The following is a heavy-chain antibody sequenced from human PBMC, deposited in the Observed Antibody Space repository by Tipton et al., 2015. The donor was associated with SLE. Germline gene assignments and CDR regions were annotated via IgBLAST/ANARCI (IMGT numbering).Heavy chain of an antibody. CDR2: IYYSGST. J-gene: IGHJ6*03. D-gene: IGHD1-26*01. CDR1: GDSISSYY. V-gene: IGHV4-59*01. Sequence: TLSLTCTVSGDSISSYYWSWIRQPPGKGLEWIGYIYYSGSTNYNPSLKSRVTISVDTSKNQFSLKLISVTAADTAVYYCARGESGSYSDRWDYYYYMDVWGKGTTVTVSS. CDR3: ARGESGSYSDRWDYYYYMDV.